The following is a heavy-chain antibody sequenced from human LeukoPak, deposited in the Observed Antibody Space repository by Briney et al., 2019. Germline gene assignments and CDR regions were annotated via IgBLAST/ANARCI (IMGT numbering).Heavy chain of an antibody. CDR1: GFTFSSYA. Sequence: PGGSLRLSCAASGFTFSSYAMSWVRQAPGKGLEWVSVIYSGGSTYYADSVKGRFTISRDNSKNTLYLQMNSPRAEDTAVYYCARDDIAVAGQDYWGQGTLVTVSS. CDR3: ARDDIAVAGQDY. V-gene: IGHV3-66*01. J-gene: IGHJ4*02. D-gene: IGHD6-19*01. CDR2: IYSGGST.